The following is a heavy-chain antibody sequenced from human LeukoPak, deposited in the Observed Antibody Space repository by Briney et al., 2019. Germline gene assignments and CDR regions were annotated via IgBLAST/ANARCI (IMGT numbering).Heavy chain of an antibody. CDR1: GYTFTGYY. V-gene: IGHV1-2*02. CDR2: IKPNNGGT. J-gene: IGHJ6*03. CDR3: ARDIDYYDRSGYYYPRYYHMDV. Sequence: ASVKVSCKASGYTFTGYYIHWVRQAPGQGLEWMGWIKPNNGGTSYAQKFQGRVTMTRDTSISTAYMEPSRLTSGDTAVYYCARDIDYYDRSGYYYPRYYHMDVWGKGTTVTISS. D-gene: IGHD3-22*01.